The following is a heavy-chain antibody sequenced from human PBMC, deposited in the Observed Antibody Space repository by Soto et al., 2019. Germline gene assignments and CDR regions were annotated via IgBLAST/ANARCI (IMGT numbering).Heavy chain of an antibody. CDR2: ISAHNGNT. CDR3: ARDLAAGMIDY. J-gene: IGHJ4*02. CDR1: GYTFTSYG. Sequence: QVQLVQSGAEVKKPGASVKVSCKASGYTFTSYGISWVRQAPGQGLEWMGWISAHNGNTKYAQKVQGRVTMTTDTSTSTDYMERRSLRSDDTAVSYCARDLAAGMIDYWGQGTLVTVSS. V-gene: IGHV1-18*01. D-gene: IGHD6-13*01.